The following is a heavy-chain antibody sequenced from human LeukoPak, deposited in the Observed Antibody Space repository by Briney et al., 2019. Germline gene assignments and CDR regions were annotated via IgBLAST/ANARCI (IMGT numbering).Heavy chain of an antibody. Sequence: ASVNVSCMASVCNLHLLGSIWLGQAPGQGLEWMGWISAYEGNTDYAQKFEDRVTMTTDTSTNTAYMDLRNLTSEDTAVYYCARALGSLTVGRATVFHLGGRGTLVTVFS. V-gene: IGHV1-18*01. J-gene: IGHJ2*01. D-gene: IGHD4-11*01. CDR3: ARALGSLTVGRATVFHL. CDR2: ISAYEGNT. CDR1: VCNLHLLG.